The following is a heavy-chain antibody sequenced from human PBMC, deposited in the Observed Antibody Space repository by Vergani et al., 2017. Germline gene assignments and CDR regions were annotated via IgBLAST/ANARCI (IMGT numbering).Heavy chain of an antibody. CDR2: INHSGST. D-gene: IGHD4-17*01. Sequence: QVQLQQWGAGLLKPSETLSLTCAVYGGSFSGYYWSWIRQPPGKGLEWIGEINHSGSTNYNPSLKSRVTISVDTSKNQFSLKLSSVTAADTAVYYCARDSKMTTVTTIDYWGQGTLVTVSS. J-gene: IGHJ4*02. V-gene: IGHV4-34*01. CDR3: ARDSKMTTVTTIDY. CDR1: GGSFSGYY.